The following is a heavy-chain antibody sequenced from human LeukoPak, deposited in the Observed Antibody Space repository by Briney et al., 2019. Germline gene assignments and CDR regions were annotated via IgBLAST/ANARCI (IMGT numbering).Heavy chain of an antibody. CDR2: ICSSSSYI. Sequence: GGSLRLSCAASGLTFSSYSMNWVRQAPGKGLEWVSSICSSSSYIYYADSVKGRFTISRDNAKNSLYLQMNSLRAEDTAVYYCARAPSYSSGWTPPNWFDPWGQGTLVTVSS. CDR1: GLTFSSYS. CDR3: ARAPSYSSGWTPPNWFDP. J-gene: IGHJ5*02. D-gene: IGHD6-19*01. V-gene: IGHV3-21*01.